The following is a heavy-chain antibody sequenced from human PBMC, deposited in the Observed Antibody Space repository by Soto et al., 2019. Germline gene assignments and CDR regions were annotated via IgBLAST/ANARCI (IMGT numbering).Heavy chain of an antibody. D-gene: IGHD1-20*01. Sequence: LRLSCAASGFTFSDYYMNWIRQAPGKGLEWVSYISSGGSTIYYADSVRGRFTISRDNAKNSLYLQMNSLRAEDTAVYYCARSRYTPLPDYWGQGTLVTVSS. V-gene: IGHV3-11*01. CDR3: ARSRYTPLPDY. J-gene: IGHJ4*02. CDR2: ISSGGSTI. CDR1: GFTFSDYY.